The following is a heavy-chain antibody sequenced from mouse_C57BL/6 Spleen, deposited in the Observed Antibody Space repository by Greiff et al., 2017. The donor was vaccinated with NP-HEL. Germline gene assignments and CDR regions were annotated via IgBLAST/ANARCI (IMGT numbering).Heavy chain of an antibody. CDR1: GYSITSGYY. D-gene: IGHD2-4*01. CDR3: ARSTMITDAMDY. V-gene: IGHV3-6*01. Sequence: EVKLMESGPGLVKPSLSLSLTCSVTGYSITSGYYWNWIRQFPGNKLEWMGYISYDGSNNYNPSLKNRISITRDTSKNQFFLKLNSVTTEDTATYYCARSTMITDAMDYWGQGTSVTVSS. J-gene: IGHJ4*01. CDR2: ISYDGSN.